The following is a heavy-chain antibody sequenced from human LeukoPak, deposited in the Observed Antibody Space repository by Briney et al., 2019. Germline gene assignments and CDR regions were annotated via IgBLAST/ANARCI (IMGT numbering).Heavy chain of an antibody. CDR3: ARDRVVVVAGYWYFDL. Sequence: GGSLRLSCAASGFTFSSYWMSWVRQAPGKGLEWVANIKQDGSEKYYVDSVKGRFTISRDNAKNSLYLQMNSLKAEDTAVYYCARDRVVVVAGYWYFDLWGRGTLVTVSS. V-gene: IGHV3-7*01. CDR1: GFTFSSYW. CDR2: IKQDGSEK. D-gene: IGHD2-15*01. J-gene: IGHJ2*01.